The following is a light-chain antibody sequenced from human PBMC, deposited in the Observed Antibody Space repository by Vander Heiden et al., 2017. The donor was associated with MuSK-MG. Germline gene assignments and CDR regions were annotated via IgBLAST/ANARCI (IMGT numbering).Light chain of an antibody. CDR1: TGAVTSDYY. J-gene: IGLJ3*02. V-gene: IGLV7-43*01. CDR3: LLDYGGAWV. CDR2: STN. Sequence: QTVVTQEPSLTVSPGGTVTLTCASSTGAVTSDYYPNWFQQKPGHALRALIYSTNNRPASTPARFSGSRRGAKAALTLSGVQAEDEDGYYCLLDYGGAWVFGGGTKLTVL.